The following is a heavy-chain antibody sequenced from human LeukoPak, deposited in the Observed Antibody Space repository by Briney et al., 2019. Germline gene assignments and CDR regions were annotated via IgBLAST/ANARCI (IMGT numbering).Heavy chain of an antibody. CDR3: ARVYLERLTAGYFDH. J-gene: IGHJ4*02. D-gene: IGHD2-8*01. Sequence: GGSLRLSCAASGFTFSTYAMNWVRQAPGKGLEWVAVISDDGHHNYYADSVKGRFTISRDNSKSTLYLQMNSLRDDDSAAYFCARVYLERLTAGYFDHWGQGTQVTVSP. CDR2: ISDDGHHN. CDR1: GFTFSTYA. V-gene: IGHV3-30*04.